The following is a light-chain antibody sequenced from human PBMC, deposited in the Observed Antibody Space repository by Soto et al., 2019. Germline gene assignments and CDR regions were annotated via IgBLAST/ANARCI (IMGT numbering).Light chain of an antibody. CDR2: DAF. CDR1: QSVSSY. J-gene: IGKJ2*01. Sequence: EIVLTQSPATLYLSPGEVVTLSCRASQSVSSYLAWYQQKPGQAPRLLIYDAFNRATGIPDRFSGSVSGTDFTLTISSLEPEDFAVYYCQQRSNWPPEFTFGQGTKLEI. CDR3: QQRSNWPPEFT. V-gene: IGKV3-11*01.